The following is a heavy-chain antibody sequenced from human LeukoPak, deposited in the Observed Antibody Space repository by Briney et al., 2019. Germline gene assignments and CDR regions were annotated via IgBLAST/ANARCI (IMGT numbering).Heavy chain of an antibody. CDR1: GFTFSDYY. Sequence: GGSLRLSCAASGFTFSDYYMSWVRQTPVKGLEWVSGMSGSGTSTYYADSVKGRFTISRDNSKNTLYLQMNSLRAEDTAVYYCEKDLMAASGTRDAFDIWGQGTMVTVSS. CDR2: MSGSGTST. CDR3: EKDLMAASGTRDAFDI. V-gene: IGHV3-23*01. J-gene: IGHJ3*02. D-gene: IGHD6-13*01.